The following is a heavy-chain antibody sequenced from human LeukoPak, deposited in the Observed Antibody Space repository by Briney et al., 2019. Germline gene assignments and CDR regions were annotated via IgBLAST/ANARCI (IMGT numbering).Heavy chain of an antibody. CDR3: ARDSHDYCDY. J-gene: IGHJ4*02. CDR1: GFTFTSNG. V-gene: IGHV1-18*01. CDR2: INAYNGKT. Sequence: GASVKVSCKTSGFTFTSNGISWVRQPPGQGLEWMGWINAYNGKTNYPQKFQDRVTMTTDTSTSTAYLELRNLRSDDTAVYYCARDSHDYCDYWGQGTLVTVSS.